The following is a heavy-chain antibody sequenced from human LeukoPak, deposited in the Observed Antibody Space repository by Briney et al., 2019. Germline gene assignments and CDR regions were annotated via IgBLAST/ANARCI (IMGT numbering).Heavy chain of an antibody. CDR3: ARGGIQVSGIDEIDY. Sequence: GGSLRLSCAASGFTLRSYDMHWVRQVTGKGLEWVSAIGISDDTYYQGSVKGRFTIARENAKNSLYLQMNSLTAGDTAVYYCARGGIQVSGIDEIDYWGQGTLVTVSS. CDR1: GFTLRSYD. J-gene: IGHJ4*02. V-gene: IGHV3-13*01. D-gene: IGHD6-19*01. CDR2: IGISDDT.